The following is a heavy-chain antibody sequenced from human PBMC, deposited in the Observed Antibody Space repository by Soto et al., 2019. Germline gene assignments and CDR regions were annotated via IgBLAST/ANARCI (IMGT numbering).Heavy chain of an antibody. V-gene: IGHV4-30-4*01. Sequence: TWETQSLTCTVSGASINNNDYYWSWIRQTPGKGLEWIGYVYYSGTTDYIPSLKSRLSMSIDKSQNQFTLKLNSVTAADTATYYCARMSYFYDKWYFDLWGRGTLVTVSS. CDR2: VYYSGTT. CDR1: GASINNNDYY. J-gene: IGHJ2*01. D-gene: IGHD3-22*01. CDR3: ARMSYFYDKWYFDL.